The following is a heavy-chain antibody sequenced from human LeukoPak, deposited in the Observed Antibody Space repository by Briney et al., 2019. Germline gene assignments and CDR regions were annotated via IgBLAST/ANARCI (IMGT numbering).Heavy chain of an antibody. CDR3: ARDLLYYDFWSGYYPPGGVYGMDV. J-gene: IGHJ6*02. Sequence: ASVTVSCKASGYTYTGYYMHWVRQVPGQGLEWMGWINPNSGGTNYAQKFQGRVTMTRDTSISTAYMEPSRLRSDDTAVYYCARDLLYYDFWSGYYPPGGVYGMDVWGQGTTVTVSS. D-gene: IGHD3-3*01. CDR1: GYTYTGYY. V-gene: IGHV1-2*02. CDR2: INPNSGGT.